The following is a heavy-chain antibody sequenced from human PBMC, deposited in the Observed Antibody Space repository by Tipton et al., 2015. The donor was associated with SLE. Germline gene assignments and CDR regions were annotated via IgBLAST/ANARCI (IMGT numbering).Heavy chain of an antibody. CDR2: IYTSGST. V-gene: IGHV4-61*09. D-gene: IGHD1-26*01. CDR1: GGSISSSSYY. CDR3: ARLVSGSYSYFDY. Sequence: TLSLTCTVSGGSISSSSYYWSWIRQPPGKGLEWIGYIYTSGSTNYNPSLKSRVTISVDTSKNQFSLKLSSVTAADTAVYYCARLVSGSYSYFDYWGQGTLVTVSS. J-gene: IGHJ4*02.